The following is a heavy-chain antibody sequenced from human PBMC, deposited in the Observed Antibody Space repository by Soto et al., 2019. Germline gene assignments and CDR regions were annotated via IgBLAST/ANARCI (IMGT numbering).Heavy chain of an antibody. J-gene: IGHJ4*02. V-gene: IGHV3-30*18. CDR3: AKVWGGYGDYGSDY. Sequence: QVQLVESGGGVVQPGRSLRLSCAASGFTFSSYGMHWVRQAPGKGLEWVAVISYDGSNKYYADSVKGRFTISRDNSKNTLYLQMNSLRAEDTAVHYCAKVWGGYGDYGSDYWGQGTLVTVSS. D-gene: IGHD4-17*01. CDR1: GFTFSSYG. CDR2: ISYDGSNK.